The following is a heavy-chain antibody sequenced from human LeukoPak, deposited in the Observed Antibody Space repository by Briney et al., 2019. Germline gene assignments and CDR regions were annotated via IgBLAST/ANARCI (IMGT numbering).Heavy chain of an antibody. V-gene: IGHV3-9*01. D-gene: IGHD6-13*01. CDR1: GFTFDDYA. CDR2: ISWNSGSI. Sequence: GGSLRLSCAASGFTFDDYAMHWVRQAPGKGLEWVSGISWNSGSIGYADSVKGRFTISRDNSKNTLYGQMNSLRAEDTAVYYCAKKGPGSWYIDYWGQGTLVTVSS. J-gene: IGHJ4*02. CDR3: AKKGPGSWYIDY.